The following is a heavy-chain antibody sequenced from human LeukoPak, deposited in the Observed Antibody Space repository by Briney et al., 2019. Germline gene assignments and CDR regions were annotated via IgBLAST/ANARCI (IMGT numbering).Heavy chain of an antibody. V-gene: IGHV3-53*01. CDR1: GFTVSSNY. J-gene: IGHJ3*01. CDR2: IYGGDST. D-gene: IGHD3-22*01. CDR3: ARGPFYDSSGSHH. Sequence: GGPLRLSCAASGFTVSSNYTSWVRQAPGKGLEWVSVIYGGDSTYYADSVKGRFTISRDNSKNTLYLQMDSLRAEDTAVYYCARGPFYDSSGSHHWGQGTMVTVSS.